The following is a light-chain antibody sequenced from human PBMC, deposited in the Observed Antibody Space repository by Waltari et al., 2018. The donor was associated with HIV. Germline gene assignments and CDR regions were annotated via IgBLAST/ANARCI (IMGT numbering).Light chain of an antibody. J-gene: IGLJ2*01. V-gene: IGLV1-47*01. CDR3: AAWDGSLRGGV. CDR1: SSNTGVND. CDR2: PNN. Sequence: QPVLTQPTSESGNPGQRGTISCLGSSSNTGVNDVPCYQHHPGTAPKLLSFPNNRRPSWVPDRLSSSKAATSASLAISALQSDDEADYYCAAWDGSLRGGVFGGGTKLTV.